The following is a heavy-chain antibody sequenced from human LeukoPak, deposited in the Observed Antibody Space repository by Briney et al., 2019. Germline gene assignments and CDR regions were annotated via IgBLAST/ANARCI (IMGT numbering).Heavy chain of an antibody. CDR2: IYTSWDT. D-gene: IGHD6-19*01. V-gene: IGHV4-4*07. CDR1: GGSISSYY. J-gene: IGHJ6*02. CDR3: SSSGKAVGGVNYCYGMDV. Sequence: SETLSLTCTVSGGSISSYYWSWLRQPAGKGLAWIGRIYTSWDTNNNPSLKSREPMSIITTKNQFSLKLSSVTAAGTDVYYWSSSGKAVGGVNYCYGMDVWGQGTTVTVSS.